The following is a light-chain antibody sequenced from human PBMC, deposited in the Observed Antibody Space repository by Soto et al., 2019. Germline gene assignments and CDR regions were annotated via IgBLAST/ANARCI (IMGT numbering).Light chain of an antibody. Sequence: QSVLTQPASVSGSPGQSITISCTGTTSDVGLYNYVSWYQQHPGKAPKLMISEVSNRPSGVSNRFSGSKSGNTASLTISGLQAEDEADYYCCSYAGTYTWVFGGGTKLTVL. J-gene: IGLJ3*02. CDR2: EVS. CDR3: CSYAGTYTWV. V-gene: IGLV2-14*01. CDR1: TSDVGLYNY.